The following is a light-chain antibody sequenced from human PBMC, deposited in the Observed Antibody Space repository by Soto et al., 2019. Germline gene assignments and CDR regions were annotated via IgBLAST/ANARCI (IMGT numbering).Light chain of an antibody. J-gene: IGKJ2*01. CDR2: GAS. CDR1: QSVSSSY. V-gene: IGKV3-20*01. Sequence: EIVLTQSPGTLSLSPGERATLSCRASQSVSSSYLAWYQQKPGQAPRLLIYGASSRATGIPDRFSGSGPVTDFTLTISRLEPEDCAVYYCQQYGTSPPYTFGQGTQLEIK. CDR3: QQYGTSPPYT.